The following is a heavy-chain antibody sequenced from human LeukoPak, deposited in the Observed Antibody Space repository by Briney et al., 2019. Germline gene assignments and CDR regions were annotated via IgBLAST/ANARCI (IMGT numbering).Heavy chain of an antibody. CDR2: ISGSGDST. V-gene: IGHV3-23*01. Sequence: GGPLRLSFAASGFTFSSYAMTWVRQAPGKGLKGFSAISGSGDSTYYADSVKGRFTISRDNSKNTLYLQMNSLRAEDTAVYYCAKERYGDYGYIDYWGQGTLVTVSS. D-gene: IGHD4-17*01. CDR1: GFTFSSYA. CDR3: AKERYGDYGYIDY. J-gene: IGHJ4*02.